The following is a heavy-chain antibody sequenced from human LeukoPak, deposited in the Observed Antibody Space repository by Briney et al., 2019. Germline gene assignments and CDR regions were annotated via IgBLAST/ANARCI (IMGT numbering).Heavy chain of an antibody. Sequence: GGSLRLSCAASGFTFSSYWMSWVRQAPGKGLEWVANIKQDGSEKCYVDSVKGRFTISRDNAKNSLYLQMNSLRAEDTAVYYCARDGPGIAAAAPRYWGQGTLVTVSS. CDR3: ARDGPGIAAAAPRY. CDR1: GFTFSSYW. J-gene: IGHJ4*02. V-gene: IGHV3-7*03. CDR2: IKQDGSEK. D-gene: IGHD6-13*01.